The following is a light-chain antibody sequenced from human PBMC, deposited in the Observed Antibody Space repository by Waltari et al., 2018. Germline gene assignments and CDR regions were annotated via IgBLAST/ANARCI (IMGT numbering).Light chain of an antibody. V-gene: IGKV1-39*01. J-gene: IGKJ2*01. CDR2: VAS. CDR1: QRISSF. Sequence: DIQMTQSPSSLSASVWDRVTITCRASQRISSFLNWYQQKPGEAPKLLIFVASTLHGGVPSRFTGSGSGTDFTLTINSLQPEDFATYYCQQSHTTPYTFGQGTKLEIK. CDR3: QQSHTTPYT.